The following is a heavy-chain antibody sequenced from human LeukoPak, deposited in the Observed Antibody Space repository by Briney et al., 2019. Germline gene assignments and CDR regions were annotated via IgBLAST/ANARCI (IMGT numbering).Heavy chain of an antibody. D-gene: IGHD5-24*01. CDR2: TYYSGST. CDR1: GDSISSYY. V-gene: IGHV4-59*08. CDR3: ARKRWLQLGYSDY. J-gene: IGHJ4*02. Sequence: SETLSLTCTVSGDSISSYYWSWIRQPPGKGLEWIGYTYYSGSTNYNPSLKSRVTISVDTSKNQFSLKLSSVTAADTAVYYCARKRWLQLGYSDYWGQGTLVTVSS.